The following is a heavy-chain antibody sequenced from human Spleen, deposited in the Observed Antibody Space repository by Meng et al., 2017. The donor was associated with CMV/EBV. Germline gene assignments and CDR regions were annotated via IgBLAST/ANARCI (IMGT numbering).Heavy chain of an antibody. V-gene: IGHV1-2*02. CDR2: INPNRGDT. CDR1: GYIFTDYS. CDR3: ARDLASPWDLRQEPGVDY. Sequence: GESLKISCKGSGYIFTDYSIHWVRQAPGQGLEWMGWINPNRGDTNYAPKFQGSVTMTRDTSISTAYMELSRLTSDDTAVYYCARDLASPWDLRQEPGVDYWGQGTLVTVSS. D-gene: IGHD1-14*01. J-gene: IGHJ4*02.